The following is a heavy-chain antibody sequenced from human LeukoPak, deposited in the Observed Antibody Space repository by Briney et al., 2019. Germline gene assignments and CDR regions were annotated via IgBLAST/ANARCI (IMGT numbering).Heavy chain of an antibody. D-gene: IGHD3-22*01. V-gene: IGHV3-7*01. Sequence: AGGSLRLSCAASGFTLKNYWMSWVRQAPGKGLEWVANIKQDGSEKYYADSVKGRFTISRDNAKNSLYLQVSSLRAEDTAVYYCARDTYNYDTSGYGLGYWGQGTLVTVSS. J-gene: IGHJ4*02. CDR1: GFTLKNYW. CDR2: IKQDGSEK. CDR3: ARDTYNYDTSGYGLGY.